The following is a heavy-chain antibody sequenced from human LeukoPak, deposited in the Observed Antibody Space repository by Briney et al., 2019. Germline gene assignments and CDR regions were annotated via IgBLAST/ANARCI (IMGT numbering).Heavy chain of an antibody. CDR2: IYYHGST. J-gene: IGHJ4*02. D-gene: IGHD6-13*01. Sequence: SETLSLTCMVSGDPISGYSKYKCTWIPQPPGKGLEWIGYIYYHGSTNYHPSLKSRVTFSVDPSKNQFSLKLTSVTAADTAVYYCVREYSGFDYWGQGTLVSVSS. CDR3: VREYSGFDY. CDR1: GDPISGYSKY. V-gene: IGHV4-61*01.